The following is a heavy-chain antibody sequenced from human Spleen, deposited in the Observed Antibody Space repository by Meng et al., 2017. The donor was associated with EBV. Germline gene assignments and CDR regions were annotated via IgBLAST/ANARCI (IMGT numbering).Heavy chain of an antibody. V-gene: IGHV4-34*01. D-gene: IGHD6-13*01. CDR3: ARDSLSSSWYRFDP. CDR2: INHAGST. CDR1: GGSFSGHY. J-gene: IGHJ5*02. Sequence: VQLRKLAPVPLNSSETLSLPSTVSGGSFSGHYWSWIRQSPGKGLEWIGEINHAGSTNYNPSLKSRVTISVDTSKNQFSLKLSSVTAADTAVYYCARDSLSSSWYRFDPWGQGTLVTVSS.